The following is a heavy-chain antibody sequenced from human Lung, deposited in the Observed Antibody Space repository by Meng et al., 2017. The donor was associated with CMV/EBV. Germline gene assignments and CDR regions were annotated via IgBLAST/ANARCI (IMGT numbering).Heavy chain of an antibody. Sequence: SXTLSLTCTVSGYPISSGYYWGWVRQPPGKGLEWIGSIYHSGSTYYNPSLKSRVTISVDTSKNQFSLKLSSATAADTAVYYCARARFDYCDQGLLTTASS. J-gene: IGHJ4*02. CDR2: IYHSGST. CDR3: ARARFDY. V-gene: IGHV4-38-2*02. CDR1: GYPISSGYY.